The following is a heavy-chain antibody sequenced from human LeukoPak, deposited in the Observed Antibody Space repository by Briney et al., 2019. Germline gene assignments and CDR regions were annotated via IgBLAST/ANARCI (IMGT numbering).Heavy chain of an antibody. J-gene: IGHJ4*02. CDR1: GFTFSSHS. CDR3: ARSGTGGRSSPY. Sequence: GGSLRLSCAASGFTFSSHSMNWVRQAPGKGLEWVSSISSSRSYIYYADSVKGRFTISRDNAKNSLYLQMNSLRAEDTALYYCARSGTGGRSSPYWGQGTLVTVSS. CDR2: ISSSRSYI. V-gene: IGHV3-21*04. D-gene: IGHD1-1*01.